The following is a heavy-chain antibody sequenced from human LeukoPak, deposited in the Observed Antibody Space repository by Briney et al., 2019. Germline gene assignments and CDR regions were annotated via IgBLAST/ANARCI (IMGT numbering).Heavy chain of an antibody. V-gene: IGHV4-39*07. J-gene: IGHJ5*02. CDR2: IYYSGST. CDR1: GGSISSSSYY. Sequence: PSETLSLTCTVSGGSISSSSYYWGWIRQPPGKGLEWIGSIYYSGSTYYNPSLKSRVTISVDTSKNQFSLKLSSVTAADTAVYYCARGGRYCSGGSCYSFNWFDPWGQGTLVTVSS. CDR3: ARGGRYCSGGSCYSFNWFDP. D-gene: IGHD2-15*01.